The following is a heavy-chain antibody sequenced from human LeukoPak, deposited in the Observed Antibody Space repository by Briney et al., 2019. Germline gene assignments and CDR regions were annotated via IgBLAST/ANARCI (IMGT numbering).Heavy chain of an antibody. CDR1: GFTFSSYA. D-gene: IGHD3-22*01. V-gene: IGHV3-23*01. CDR2: ISGSGGST. J-gene: IGHJ4*02. CDR3: AKAEDYYYDSSGYYYG. Sequence: GGSLRLSCAASGFTFSSYAMSWVRQAPGKGLEWVSAISGSGGSTYYADSVKGRFTSSRDNSKNTLYLQMNSLRAEDTAVYYCAKAEDYYYDSSGYYYGWGQGTLVTVSS.